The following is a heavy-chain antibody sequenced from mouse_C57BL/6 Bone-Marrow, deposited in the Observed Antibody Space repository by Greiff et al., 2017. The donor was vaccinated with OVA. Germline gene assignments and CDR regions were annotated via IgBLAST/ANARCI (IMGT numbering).Heavy chain of an antibody. V-gene: IGHV1-7*01. J-gene: IGHJ2*01. CDR3: APYYGSSDY. CDR2: INPSSGYT. CDR1: GYTFTSYW. Sequence: VQVVESGAELAKPGASVTLSCKASGYTFTSYWMHWVKQRPGQGLEWIGYINPSSGYTKYNQKFKDKATLTADKSSSTAYMQLSSLTYEDSAVYYCAPYYGSSDYWGQGTTLTVSS. D-gene: IGHD1-1*01.